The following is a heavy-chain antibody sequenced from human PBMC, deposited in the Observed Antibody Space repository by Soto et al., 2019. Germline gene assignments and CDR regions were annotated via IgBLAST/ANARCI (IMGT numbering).Heavy chain of an antibody. CDR3: TTQFFLSSRKPPEDV. Sequence: EVRLLESGGGLVQPGGSLRLSCEASGFTFGNYAMTWVRQGPGRGLEWVSALSGSSLNTYYADSVKGRFTISRDNSKNTMYLEMNNLRVDDTAVYYCTTQFFLSSRKPPEDVWGQVTPVAVSS. V-gene: IGHV3-23*01. CDR2: LSGSSLNT. CDR1: GFTFGNYA. J-gene: IGHJ6*02.